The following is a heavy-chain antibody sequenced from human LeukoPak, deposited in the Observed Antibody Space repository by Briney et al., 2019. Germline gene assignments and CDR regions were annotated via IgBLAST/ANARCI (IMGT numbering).Heavy chain of an antibody. CDR1: GYNFTNYW. CDR2: IYPGDSDT. Sequence: GESLKISGKGSGYNFTNYWIAWVRQMPGKGLEWMGIIYPGDSDTRYSPSFQGQVTISADMSISTAYLQWYSLKTSDTAIYYCASAVLGAYYFAYWGLGTLVTVSS. V-gene: IGHV5-51*01. J-gene: IGHJ4*02. D-gene: IGHD1-26*01. CDR3: ASAVLGAYYFAY.